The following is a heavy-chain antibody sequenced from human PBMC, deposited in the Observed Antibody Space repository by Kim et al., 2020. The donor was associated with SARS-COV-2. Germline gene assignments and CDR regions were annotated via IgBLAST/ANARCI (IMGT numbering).Heavy chain of an antibody. D-gene: IGHD1-26*01. V-gene: IGHV4-39*07. CDR1: GGSISSSSYY. Sequence: SETLFLTCTVSGGSISSSSYYWGWIRQPPGKGLEWIGSIYYSGSTYYNPSLKSRVTISVDTSKNQFSLKLSSVTAADTAVYYCARVWVVGANYFDYWGQGTLVTVSS. CDR2: IYYSGST. J-gene: IGHJ4*02. CDR3: ARVWVVGANYFDY.